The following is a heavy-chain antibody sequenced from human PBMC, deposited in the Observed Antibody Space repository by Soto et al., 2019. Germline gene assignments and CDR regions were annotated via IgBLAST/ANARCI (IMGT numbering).Heavy chain of an antibody. CDR2: ISYGGGTT. CDR1: GFTFSNAW. D-gene: IGHD3-22*01. Sequence: GGSLRLSCAASGFTFSNAWFNWVRQAPGKGLEWVSAISYGGGTTYYADSVKGRFTISRDNSKNTLYLQMNSLRAEDTAVYYCAKNPGYYYDSTGYHFDYWGQGTLVTVSS. V-gene: IGHV3-23*01. J-gene: IGHJ4*02. CDR3: AKNPGYYYDSTGYHFDY.